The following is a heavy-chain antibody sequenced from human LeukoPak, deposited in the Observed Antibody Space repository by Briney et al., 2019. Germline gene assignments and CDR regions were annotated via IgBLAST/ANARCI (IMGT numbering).Heavy chain of an antibody. CDR1: GGTFSSYT. CDR2: IFPILGIA. Sequence: SVKVSCKASGGTFSSYTISWVRQAPGQGLEWMGRIFPILGIANYAQKFQGRVTITADKSTSTAYMELSSLRSEDTAVYYCARDLSIAARNWFDPWGQGTLVTVSS. V-gene: IGHV1-69*04. CDR3: ARDLSIAARNWFDP. D-gene: IGHD6-6*01. J-gene: IGHJ5*02.